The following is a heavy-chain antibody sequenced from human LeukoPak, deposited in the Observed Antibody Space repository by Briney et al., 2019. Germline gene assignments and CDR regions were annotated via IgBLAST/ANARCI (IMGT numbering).Heavy chain of an antibody. J-gene: IGHJ4*02. CDR2: IYYSGST. D-gene: IGHD3-22*01. V-gene: IGHV4-31*03. CDR3: ARLYYYDSSGYYNYFDY. CDR1: GGSISSGGYY. Sequence: PSETLSLTCTVSGGSISSGGYYWSWIRQHPGKGLEWIGYIYYSGSTHYNPSLKSRVTISVDTSKNQFSLKLSSVTAADTAVYYCARLYYYDSSGYYNYFDYWGQGTLVTVSS.